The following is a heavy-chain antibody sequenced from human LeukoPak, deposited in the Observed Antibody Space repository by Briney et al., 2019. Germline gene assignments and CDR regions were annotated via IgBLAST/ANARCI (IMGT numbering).Heavy chain of an antibody. CDR3: ARVNYGSGSPDAFDI. D-gene: IGHD3-10*01. CDR2: MNPNSGNT. Sequence: GASVKVSCKASGYTFTSYDINWVRQATGQGLEWMGWMNPNSGNTGYAQKFQGRVTITRNTSMSTAYMELSSLRSEDTAVYYCARVNYGSGSPDAFDIWGQGTMVTVSS. V-gene: IGHV1-8*03. J-gene: IGHJ3*02. CDR1: GYTFTSYD.